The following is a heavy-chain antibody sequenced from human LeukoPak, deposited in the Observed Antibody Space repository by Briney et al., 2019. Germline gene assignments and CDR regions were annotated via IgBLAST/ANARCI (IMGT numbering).Heavy chain of an antibody. J-gene: IGHJ5*02. CDR2: IIPIFGTA. V-gene: IGHV1-69*06. Sequence: GASVKVSCKASGGTFSSYAISWVRQAPGQGLEWMGGIIPIFGTANYAQKFQGRVTITADKSTSTAYMELSRLRSDDTAVYYCARDSPDSSSWYSQYNWFDPWGQGTLVTVSS. D-gene: IGHD6-13*01. CDR3: ARDSPDSSSWYSQYNWFDP. CDR1: GGTFSSYA.